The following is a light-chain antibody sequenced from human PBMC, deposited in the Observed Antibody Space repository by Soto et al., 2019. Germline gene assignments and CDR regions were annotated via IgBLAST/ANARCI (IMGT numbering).Light chain of an antibody. V-gene: IGKV3-15*01. CDR1: QSVGNN. Sequence: EIVLTQSPDTLSVSPGERATLSCRASQSVGNNLAWYQQKPGQAPRLLIYGASTRASGIPARLSGSGSGTEFTLTISSLQSEEFAVYHCQQFNDWPPLTFGGGTKVEIK. CDR3: QQFNDWPPLT. CDR2: GAS. J-gene: IGKJ4*01.